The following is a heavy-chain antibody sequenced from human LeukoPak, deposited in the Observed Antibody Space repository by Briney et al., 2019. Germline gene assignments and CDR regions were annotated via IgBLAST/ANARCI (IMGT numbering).Heavy chain of an antibody. V-gene: IGHV4-61*02. D-gene: IGHD3-10*01. Sequence: PSETLSLTCTVSGGSISSSSFYWSWIRQPAGKGLEWIGRIYTSGITNYNPSLKSRVTISIDTSKNQLSLKLRSVTAADTAVYYCAREGLPMVRGVIRKLNYYHYMDVWGKGTTVTISS. CDR1: GGSISSSSFY. CDR3: AREGLPMVRGVIRKLNYYHYMDV. CDR2: IYTSGIT. J-gene: IGHJ6*03.